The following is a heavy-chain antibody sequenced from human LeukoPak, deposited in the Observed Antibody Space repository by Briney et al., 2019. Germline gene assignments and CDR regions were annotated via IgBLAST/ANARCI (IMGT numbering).Heavy chain of an antibody. CDR2: INHSGST. D-gene: IGHD4-11*01. Sequence: GSLRLSCAASGFTFSDYYMTWLRQPPGKGLEWIGEINHSGSTNYNPSLKSRVTISVDTSKNQFSLKLSSVTAADTAVYYCARLRGRVYSNSTDYWGQGTLVTVSS. CDR3: ARLRGRVYSNSTDY. V-gene: IGHV4-34*01. CDR1: GFTFSDYY. J-gene: IGHJ4*02.